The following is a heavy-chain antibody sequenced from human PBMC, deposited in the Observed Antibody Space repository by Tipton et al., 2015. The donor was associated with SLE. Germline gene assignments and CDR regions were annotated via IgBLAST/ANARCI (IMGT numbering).Heavy chain of an antibody. Sequence: TLSLTCTVSGGSVSSGSYYWSWIRPPAGKGLEWIGHIYTSGSTNYNPSLKSQVTISVDTSKNQFALKLSSVTAADTAFYYCARRTSGYAPDYWGQGTLVTVSS. CDR1: GGSVSSGSYY. CDR3: ARRTSGYAPDY. J-gene: IGHJ4*02. D-gene: IGHD5-12*01. CDR2: IYTSGST. V-gene: IGHV4-61*09.